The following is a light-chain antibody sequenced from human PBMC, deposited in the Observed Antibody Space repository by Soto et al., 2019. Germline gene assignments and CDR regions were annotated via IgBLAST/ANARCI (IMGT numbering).Light chain of an antibody. Sequence: EIVLTQSPGTLSLSPGESATLSCRASQSVTNNYLAWYQQKPGQAPRLLIADASRRATGIPDRFSGSGSGTEFTLTISRLEPEDFAVYYCHQCARSPLTFGQGTKVEMK. CDR3: HQCARSPLT. CDR1: QSVTNNY. V-gene: IGKV3-20*01. CDR2: DAS. J-gene: IGKJ1*01.